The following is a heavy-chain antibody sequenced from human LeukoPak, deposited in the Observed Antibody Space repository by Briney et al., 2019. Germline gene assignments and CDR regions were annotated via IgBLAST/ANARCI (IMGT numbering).Heavy chain of an antibody. CDR3: AKGSDILTGYLYYYYYGMDV. V-gene: IGHV3-33*06. J-gene: IGHJ6*02. Sequence: GGSLRLSCAASGFTFPSCGMDWVRQAPGKGLEWVAIIWYEGSKKYYADSVKGRFTISRDNSKNTLSLQMNSLRAEDTAVYYCAKGSDILTGYLYYYYYGMDVWGQGTTVTASS. CDR2: IWYEGSKK. CDR1: GFTFPSCG. D-gene: IGHD3-9*01.